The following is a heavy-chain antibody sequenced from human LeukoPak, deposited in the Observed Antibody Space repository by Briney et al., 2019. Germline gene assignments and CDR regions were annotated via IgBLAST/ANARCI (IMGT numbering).Heavy chain of an antibody. CDR3: ACYGIAPPY. D-gene: IGHD2-15*01. J-gene: IGHJ4*02. CDR2: INNDGSST. Sequence: GGSLRLSCAASGFTFSSYWMHWVRHAPGKGLVWVSHINNDGSSTSYADSVKGRFTISRDNAKNTLYLQVNSLRTEDTAVYYCACYGIAPPYWGQGTLVTVSS. CDR1: GFTFSSYW. V-gene: IGHV3-74*01.